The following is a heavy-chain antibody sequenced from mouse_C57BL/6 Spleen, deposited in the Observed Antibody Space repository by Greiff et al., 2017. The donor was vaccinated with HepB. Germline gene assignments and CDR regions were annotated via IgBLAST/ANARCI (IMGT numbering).Heavy chain of an antibody. V-gene: IGHV5-9-1*02. Sequence: EVKLMESGEGLVKPGGSLKLSCAASGFTFSSYAMSWVRQTPEKRLEWVAYISSGGDYIYYADTVKGRFNISRDNARNSLYLQMSSLKSEDTAMYYCTGNNPHMAYWGQGTSVTVSS. CDR2: ISSGGDYI. CDR3: TGNNPHMAY. CDR1: GFTFSSYA. D-gene: IGHD2-1*01. J-gene: IGHJ4*01.